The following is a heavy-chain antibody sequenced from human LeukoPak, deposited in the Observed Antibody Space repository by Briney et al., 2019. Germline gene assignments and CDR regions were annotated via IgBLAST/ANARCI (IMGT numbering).Heavy chain of an antibody. CDR1: GFTFDDYA. CDR2: ISWNSGSI. CDR3: AKDIQNLWLAGMDV. D-gene: IGHD6-19*01. J-gene: IGHJ6*02. Sequence: GGSLRLSCAASGFTFDDYAMHWVRQAPGKGLEWVSGISWNSGSIGYADSVKGRFTISRDNAKNSLYLQMNSLRAEDTALYYCAKDIQNLWLAGMDVWGQGTTVTVSS. V-gene: IGHV3-9*01.